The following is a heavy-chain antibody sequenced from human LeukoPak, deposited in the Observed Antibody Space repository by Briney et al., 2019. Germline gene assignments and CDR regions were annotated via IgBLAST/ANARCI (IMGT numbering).Heavy chain of an antibody. CDR1: GGSISSGDYY. CDR3: ARIVYDYVVAAPHFDY. J-gene: IGHJ4*02. V-gene: IGHV4-30-4*01. D-gene: IGHD3-16*01. Sequence: SQTLSLTCTVSGGSISSGDYYWSWIRQPPGKGPEWIGYIYYSGSTYYNPSLKSRVTISVDTSKNQFSLKLSSVTAADTAVYYCARIVYDYVVAAPHFDYWGQGTLVTVSS. CDR2: IYYSGST.